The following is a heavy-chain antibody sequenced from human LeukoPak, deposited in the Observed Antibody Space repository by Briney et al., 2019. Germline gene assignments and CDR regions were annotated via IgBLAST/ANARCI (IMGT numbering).Heavy chain of an antibody. D-gene: IGHD6-19*01. J-gene: IGHJ4*02. CDR3: ARGIGQWLAVFYYFDY. CDR2: INHSGST. CDR1: GGSFSGYY. Sequence: SETLSLTCAVYGGSFSGYYWSRIRQPPGKGLEWIGEINHSGSTNYNPSLKSRVTISVDTSKNQFSLKLSSVTAADTAVYYCARGIGQWLAVFYYFDYWGQGTLVTVSS. V-gene: IGHV4-34*01.